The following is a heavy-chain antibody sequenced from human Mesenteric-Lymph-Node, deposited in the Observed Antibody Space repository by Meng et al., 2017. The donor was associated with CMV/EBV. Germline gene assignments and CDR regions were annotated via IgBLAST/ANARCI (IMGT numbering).Heavy chain of an antibody. CDR2: ISPYNGKT. CDR3: ARGWDYRGNFPRDY. D-gene: IGHD4-23*01. Sequence: ASVKVSCKASGYTFTTYGISWVRQAPGQGLEWMGWISPYNGKTKHAQNVQGRVTMTTDTSTSTAYMELRSLRSDDTAVYYCARGWDYRGNFPRDYWGQGTLVTVSS. CDR1: GYTFTTYG. J-gene: IGHJ4*02. V-gene: IGHV1-18*01.